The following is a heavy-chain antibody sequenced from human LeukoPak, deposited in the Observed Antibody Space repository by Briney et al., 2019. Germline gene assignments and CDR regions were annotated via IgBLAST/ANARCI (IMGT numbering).Heavy chain of an antibody. CDR2: IYSSGST. D-gene: IGHD2-2*02. V-gene: IGHV4-4*07. J-gene: IGHJ6*02. CDR1: GGSISSYY. CDR3: ARGPYCSSTSCYTGYYYYGMDV. Sequence: ALETLSLTCTVSGGSISSYYWSWIRQPAGMGLEWIGRIYSSGSTNYNPSLKSRVTISVDTSKNQFSLKLSSVTAADTAVYYCARGPYCSSTSCYTGYYYYGMDVWGQGTTVTVSS.